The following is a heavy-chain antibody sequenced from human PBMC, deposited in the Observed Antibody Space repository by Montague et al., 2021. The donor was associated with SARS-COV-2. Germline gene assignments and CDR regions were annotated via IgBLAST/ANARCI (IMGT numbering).Heavy chain of an antibody. CDR3: ARALEIHDFLSGYYIGD. J-gene: IGHJ4*02. CDR2: IYYSGST. V-gene: IGHV4-61*01. D-gene: IGHD3-3*01. CDR1: GGSVNSGSYH. Sequence: SETLSLTCTVSGGSVNSGSYHWNWIRQPPGKGLEWIGYIYYSGSTSYNPSLKSRVTISLDTSKNQFSLNLTSVTAADTALYFCARALEIHDFLSGYYIGDWGQGTLVTVSS.